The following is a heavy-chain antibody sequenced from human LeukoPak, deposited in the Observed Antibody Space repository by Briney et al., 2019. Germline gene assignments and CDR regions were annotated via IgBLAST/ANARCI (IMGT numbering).Heavy chain of an antibody. CDR1: GGSFSGYY. D-gene: IGHD6-19*01. J-gene: IGHJ6*03. CDR3: ARGASGWSSAYYHYYMDV. V-gene: IGHV4-34*01. Sequence: SETLSLTCAVYGGSFSGYYWSWIRQPPGKGLEWIGGVNHSGSTKYNPSLKSRVTISVDTSKNQFSLILSSVTAADTAVYYCARGASGWSSAYYHYYMDVWDKGTTVTVSS. CDR2: VNHSGST.